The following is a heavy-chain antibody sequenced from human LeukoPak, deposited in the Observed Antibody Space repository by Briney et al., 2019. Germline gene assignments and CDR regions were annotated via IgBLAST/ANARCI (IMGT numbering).Heavy chain of an antibody. J-gene: IGHJ3*02. V-gene: IGHV6-1*01. D-gene: IGHD1-26*01. CDR1: GYSVSSNSGT. CDR3: ARATGAWEKSVGAFHI. CDR2: TYYRSKWYN. Sequence: SQTLSLSCAISGYSVSSNSGTWNWIRQSPSRGLEWLRKTYYRSKWYNLYVVSVKSRITINADTSKNQFSLRLTSVTLEDTAVYYCARATGAWEKSVGAFHIRGQGTMVTVSS.